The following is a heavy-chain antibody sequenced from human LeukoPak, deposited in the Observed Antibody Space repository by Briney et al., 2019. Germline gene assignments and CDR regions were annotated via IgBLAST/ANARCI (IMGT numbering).Heavy chain of an antibody. D-gene: IGHD2-15*01. CDR1: GYSFTTYW. J-gene: IGHJ4*02. CDR3: ATRYCNGGSCYLI. CDR2: INPGDSDT. V-gene: IGHV5-51*01. Sequence: GESLKISCKGSGYSFTTYWIGWVRQMPGKGLEWMGIINPGDSDTRYSPSFQGQVTISADKSISTAYLQWSSLKASDSAMYYCATRYCNGGSCYLIWGQGTLVTVSS.